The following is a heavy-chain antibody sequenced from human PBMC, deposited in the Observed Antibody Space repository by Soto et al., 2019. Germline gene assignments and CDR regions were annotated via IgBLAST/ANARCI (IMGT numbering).Heavy chain of an antibody. CDR1: GFTFSSYA. Sequence: GGSLRLSCAASGFTFSSYAMHWVRQAPGKGLEWVAVISYDGSNKYYADSVKGRFTISRDNSKNTLYLQMNSLRAEDTAVYYCAKERYYYDSSEQAYYGMDVWGQGTTVTVSS. CDR2: ISYDGSNK. D-gene: IGHD3-22*01. CDR3: AKERYYYDSSEQAYYGMDV. V-gene: IGHV3-30-3*01. J-gene: IGHJ6*02.